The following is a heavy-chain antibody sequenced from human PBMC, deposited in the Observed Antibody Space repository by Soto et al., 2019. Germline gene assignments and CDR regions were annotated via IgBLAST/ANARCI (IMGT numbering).Heavy chain of an antibody. CDR1: GYTIPELS. V-gene: IGHV1-24*01. Sequence: ASVKVSCKVSGYTIPELSMRWVRQAPGKGLEWMGGFDPEDGETIYAQKFQGRVTMTEDTSTDTAYMELSSLRSEDTAVYYCATGVVTDKYFDYWGQGTLVTVSS. D-gene: IGHD2-21*02. J-gene: IGHJ4*02. CDR2: FDPEDGET. CDR3: ATGVVTDKYFDY.